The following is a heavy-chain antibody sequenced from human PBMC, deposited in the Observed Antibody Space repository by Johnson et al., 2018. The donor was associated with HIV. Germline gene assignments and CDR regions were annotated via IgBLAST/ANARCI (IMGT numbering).Heavy chain of an antibody. D-gene: IGHD5-12*01. Sequence: QVQLVESGGGLVKPGGSLRLSCAASGFTFSDYYMSWIRQAPGKGLEWVSYISSSGSTIYYAASVKGRFTISRDHAKNSLYLQMNSLRVEDTAVYYCARDESGYDEGFDAFDIWGQGTMVTVSS. V-gene: IGHV3-11*04. CDR1: GFTFSDYY. J-gene: IGHJ3*02. CDR3: ARDESGYDEGFDAFDI. CDR2: ISSSGSTI.